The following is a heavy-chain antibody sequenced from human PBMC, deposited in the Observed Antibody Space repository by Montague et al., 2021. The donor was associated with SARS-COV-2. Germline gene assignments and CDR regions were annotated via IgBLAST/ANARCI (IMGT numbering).Heavy chain of an antibody. CDR2: IYYSGST. CDR1: GGSISSYY. Sequence: SETLSLTCTVSGGSISSYYWSWIRQPPGKGLEWIGYIYYSGSTNYNPSLKSRGTISVDTYKNQISLKLSSVTAADTAVYYCARVRYYGSGTSLGMDVWGQGTTVTVSS. D-gene: IGHD3-10*01. CDR3: ARVRYYGSGTSLGMDV. J-gene: IGHJ6*02. V-gene: IGHV4-59*12.